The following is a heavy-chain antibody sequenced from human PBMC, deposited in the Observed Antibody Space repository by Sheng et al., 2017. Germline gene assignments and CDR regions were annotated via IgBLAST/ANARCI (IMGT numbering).Heavy chain of an antibody. J-gene: IGHJ3*02. CDR3: ARDCGSGSYAFDI. CDR1: GGSISSGSYY. D-gene: IGHD3-10*01. CDR2: IYTSGST. Sequence: QVQLQESGPGLVKPSQTLSLTCTVSGGSISSGSYYWSWIRQPAGKGLEWIGRIYTSGSTNYNPSLKSRVTISVDTSKNQFSLKLSSVTAADTAVYYCARDCGSGSYAFDIWGQGTMVTVSS. V-gene: IGHV4-61*02.